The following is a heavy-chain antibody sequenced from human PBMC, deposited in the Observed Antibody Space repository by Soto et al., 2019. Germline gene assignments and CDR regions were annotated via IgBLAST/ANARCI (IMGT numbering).Heavy chain of an antibody. D-gene: IGHD1-7*01. CDR3: ASRDPGTSVDY. CDR2: IYRTGST. CDR1: GFTFSTYAM. V-gene: IGHV4-4*02. J-gene: IGHJ4*02. Sequence: LRLSCAASGFTFSTYAMSWVRQAPGQGLEWIGEIYRTGSTNYNPSLKSRVTISLDKSENQFSLKVTSLTAADTAVYYCASRDPGTSVDYWGQGTLVTSPQ.